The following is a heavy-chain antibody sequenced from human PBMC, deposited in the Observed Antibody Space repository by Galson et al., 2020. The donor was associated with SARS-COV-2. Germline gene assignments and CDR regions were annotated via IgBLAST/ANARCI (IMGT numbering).Heavy chain of an antibody. Sequence: KMSGPTLVKPTETLTLTCTVSGFSLSNARMGVSWIRQPPGKALEWLAHIFSNDEKSYSTSLKSRLTTSKDTSKSQVVLTMTNMDPVDTATYYCARIALRYSYGYIYKYFDYWGQGTLVTVSS. D-gene: IGHD5-18*01. CDR2: IFSNDEK. CDR1: GFSLSNARMG. CDR3: ARIALRYSYGYIYKYFDY. J-gene: IGHJ4*02. V-gene: IGHV2-26*01.